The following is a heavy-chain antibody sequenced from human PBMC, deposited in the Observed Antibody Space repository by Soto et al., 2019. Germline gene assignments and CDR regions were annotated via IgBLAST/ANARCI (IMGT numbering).Heavy chain of an antibody. J-gene: IGHJ4*02. D-gene: IGHD5-18*01. CDR1: GFSLSTSGVG. Sequence: QITLKESGPTLVKPTQTLTLTCTFSGFSLSTSGVGVGWIRQPPGKALEWLTLIYWDDYKRYSPSLNNRLTTAKDTPKNQVVFNMTHMNLVDTAPYYCVHSRGYSHGRIHYFDYWGQGTLVTVSS. CDR3: VHSRGYSHGRIHYFDY. CDR2: IYWDDYK. V-gene: IGHV2-5*02.